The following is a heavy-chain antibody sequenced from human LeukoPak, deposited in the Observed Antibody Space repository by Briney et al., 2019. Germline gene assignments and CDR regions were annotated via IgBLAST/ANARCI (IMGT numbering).Heavy chain of an antibody. V-gene: IGHV4-39*01. D-gene: IGHD7-27*01. Sequence: PSETLSLTCTVSGDSISSGPYYWGWIRQPPGKGLEWIGTIHHDMRTFYNPSLKSRVAISLDTSKNQFSLELRSVTAADTAVFYCARHRIIREVATGDYFDSWGQGTLVTVSS. CDR3: ARHRIIREVATGDYFDS. CDR2: IHHDMRT. CDR1: GDSISSGPYY. J-gene: IGHJ4*02.